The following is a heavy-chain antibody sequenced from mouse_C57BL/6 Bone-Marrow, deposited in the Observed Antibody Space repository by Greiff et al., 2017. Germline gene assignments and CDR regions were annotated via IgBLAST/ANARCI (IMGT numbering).Heavy chain of an antibody. J-gene: IGHJ2*01. CDR3: ARSGGDYGSTDY. D-gene: IGHD1-1*01. V-gene: IGHV1-9*01. CDR1: GYTFTGYW. CDR2: ILPGSGST. Sequence: QVQLQQSGAELMKPGASVKLSCKATGYTFTGYWIEWVKQRPGHGLEWIGEILPGSGSTNYNEKFKGKATLTADTSSNTAYMQLSSLTTEDSAIDYGARSGGDYGSTDYWGQGTTLTVSS.